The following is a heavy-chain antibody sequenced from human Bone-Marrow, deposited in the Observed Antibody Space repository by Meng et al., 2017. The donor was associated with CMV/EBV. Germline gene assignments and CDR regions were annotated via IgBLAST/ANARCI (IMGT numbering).Heavy chain of an antibody. D-gene: IGHD2-15*01. CDR1: GFTFDAYG. Sequence: GESLKISCAASGFTFDAYGMSWVRQAPGKGLEWVSGINWNGGSTGYADSVKGRFTISRDNSKNTLYLQMDSLRAEDTAVYYCARYCIAGSCRPRYGMYVCGQGTTVTVSS. CDR3: ARYCIAGSCRPRYGMYV. J-gene: IGHJ6*02. CDR2: INWNGGST. V-gene: IGHV3-20*04.